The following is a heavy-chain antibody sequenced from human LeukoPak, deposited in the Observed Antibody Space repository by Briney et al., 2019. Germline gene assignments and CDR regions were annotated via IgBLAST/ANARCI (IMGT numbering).Heavy chain of an antibody. J-gene: IGHJ4*02. CDR3: ARGRHYYDSSGYFDY. Sequence: QSGGSLRLSCAASGFTFSSYSMNWVRQAPGNGLEWVSYISSSSSTIYYADSVKGRFTISRDNAKNSLYLQMNSLRAEDTAVYYCARGRHYYDSSGYFDYWGQGTLVTVSS. D-gene: IGHD3-22*01. V-gene: IGHV3-48*04. CDR1: GFTFSSYS. CDR2: ISSSSSTI.